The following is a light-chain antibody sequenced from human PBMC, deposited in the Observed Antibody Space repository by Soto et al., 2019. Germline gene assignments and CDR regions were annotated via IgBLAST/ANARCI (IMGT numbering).Light chain of an antibody. Sequence: QSVLTQPPSASGSPGQSVTISCTGTSSDVGGYNYVSWYQQHPGKAPKLMIYEVSKWPSGVPDRFSGSKSGNTASLTVSGLQAEDEADYYCSSYAGSNNLVFGGGTKLTVL. V-gene: IGLV2-8*01. CDR1: SSDVGGYNY. CDR2: EVS. CDR3: SSYAGSNNLV. J-gene: IGLJ2*01.